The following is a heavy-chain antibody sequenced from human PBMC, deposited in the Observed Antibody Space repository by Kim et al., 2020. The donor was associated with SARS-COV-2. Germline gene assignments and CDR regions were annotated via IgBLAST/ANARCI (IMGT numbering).Heavy chain of an antibody. V-gene: IGHV4-59*11. CDR3: ARGPSAWRFDP. CDR2: IYFTGST. J-gene: IGHJ5*02. CDR1: GGSISSHD. D-gene: IGHD6-19*01. Sequence: SETLSLTCAVSGGSISSHDLSWIRRPPGEGLELLGYIYFTGSTNYNPSLKRRVTISVDTSKNQFFLKVTSVTAADTAVYYCARGPSAWRFDPWGQGTLVIVSS.